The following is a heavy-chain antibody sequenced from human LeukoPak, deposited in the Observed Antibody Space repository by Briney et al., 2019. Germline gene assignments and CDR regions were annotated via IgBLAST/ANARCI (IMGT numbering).Heavy chain of an antibody. CDR2: ISAYNGNT. Sequence: ASVKVSCMASGYTFTSYGISWVRQAPGQGLEWMGWISAYNGNTNYAQKLQGRVTMTTDTSTSTAYMELRSLRSDDTAVYYCAIDYYDSSGYYFDYWGQGTLVTVSS. CDR1: GYTFTSYG. D-gene: IGHD3-22*01. J-gene: IGHJ4*02. CDR3: AIDYYDSSGYYFDY. V-gene: IGHV1-18*01.